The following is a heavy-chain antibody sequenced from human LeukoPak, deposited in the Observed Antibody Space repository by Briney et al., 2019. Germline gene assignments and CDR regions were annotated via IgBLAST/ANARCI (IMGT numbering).Heavy chain of an antibody. CDR3: ATETVTTGDY. CDR1: GFTFSSYG. J-gene: IGHJ4*02. Sequence: GGSLRLSCAASGFTFSSYGMHWVRQAPGKGLEWVAFIRFDGNNKYYADSVKGRFTISRDNAKNSLYLQMNSLRAEDTAVYYCATETVTTGDYWGQGTLVTVSS. V-gene: IGHV3-30*02. D-gene: IGHD4-17*01. CDR2: IRFDGNNK.